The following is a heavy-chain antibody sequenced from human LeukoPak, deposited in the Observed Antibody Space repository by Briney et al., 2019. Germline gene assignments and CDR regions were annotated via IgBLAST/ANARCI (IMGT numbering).Heavy chain of an antibody. D-gene: IGHD1-26*01. V-gene: IGHV3-48*04. J-gene: IGHJ6*03. Sequence: GGSLRLSCAASGFTFSSYDMSWVRQAPGEGLAWVSYIRSSGGTIYYADSVKGRFSISRDNAKNSLYLQMNSLRAEDTAVYYCARLFGPTWDYYYMDVWGKGTTVTVSS. CDR2: IRSSGGTI. CDR3: ARLFGPTWDYYYMDV. CDR1: GFTFSSYD.